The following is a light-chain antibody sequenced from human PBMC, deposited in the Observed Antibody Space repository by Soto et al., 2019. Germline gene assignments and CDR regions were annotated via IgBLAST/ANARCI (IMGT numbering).Light chain of an antibody. CDR1: QSVSSY. Sequence: EIVLTQSPATLSSSPGERATLSCRASQSVSSYLAWYQHKPGQAPRLLISDASNRATGIPARFSGSGSGTDFTLTISSLEPEDFAVYYCQQRSNWPLTFGQGTKVEIK. CDR2: DAS. CDR3: QQRSNWPLT. V-gene: IGKV3-11*01. J-gene: IGKJ1*01.